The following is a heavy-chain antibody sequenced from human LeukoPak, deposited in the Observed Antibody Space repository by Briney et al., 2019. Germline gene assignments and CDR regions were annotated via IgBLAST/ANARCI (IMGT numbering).Heavy chain of an antibody. CDR3: ARGRDIVVVVAATPARNYYYMDV. Sequence: GASVKVSCKASGYTFTSYDINWVRQATGQGLEWMGWMNPNSGNTGYVQKFQGRVTMTRNTCISTAYMELSSLRSEDTAVYYCARGRDIVVVVAATPARNYYYMDVWGKGTTVTVSS. J-gene: IGHJ6*03. V-gene: IGHV1-8*01. CDR1: GYTFTSYD. D-gene: IGHD2-15*01. CDR2: MNPNSGNT.